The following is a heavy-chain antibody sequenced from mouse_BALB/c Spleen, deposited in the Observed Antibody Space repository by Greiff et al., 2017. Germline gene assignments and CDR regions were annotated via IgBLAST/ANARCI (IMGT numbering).Heavy chain of an antibody. CDR3: ASSQLGGFAD. CDR2: ISNGGGST. CDR1: GFTFSSYT. J-gene: IGHJ3*01. D-gene: IGHD4-1*02. Sequence: EVHLVESGGGLVQPGGSLKLSCAASGFTFSSYTMSWVRQTPEKRLEWVAYISNGGGSTYYPDTVKGRFTISRDNAKNTLYLQMSSLKSEDTAMYYCASSQLGGFADWGQGTLVTVSA. V-gene: IGHV5-12-2*01.